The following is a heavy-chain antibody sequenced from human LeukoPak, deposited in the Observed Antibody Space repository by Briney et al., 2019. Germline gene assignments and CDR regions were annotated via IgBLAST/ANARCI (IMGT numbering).Heavy chain of an antibody. V-gene: IGHV3-21*01. CDR2: ITTGSSYI. J-gene: IGHJ5*02. Sequence: GGSLRLSCAASGFTFSSYAMNWVRQAPGKGLEWVSSITTGSSYIYYADSVKGRFTISRDNAKNLLHLQMHNLRAEDTAVYYCVRDPAAAGTVWFDPWGQGTLVTVSS. D-gene: IGHD6-13*01. CDR3: VRDPAAAGTVWFDP. CDR1: GFTFSSYA.